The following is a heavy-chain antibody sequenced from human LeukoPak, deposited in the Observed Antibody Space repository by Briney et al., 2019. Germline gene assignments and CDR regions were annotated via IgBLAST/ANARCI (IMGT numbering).Heavy chain of an antibody. CDR2: MHGGNGNK. V-gene: IGHV1-2*02. J-gene: IGHJ4*02. D-gene: IGHD2-21*02. CDR1: GYTFITYY. Sequence: ASVRVSCTASGYTFITYYLQWVRQAPGQGPEWMGWMHGGNGNKKYAETLEGRVTIARDTSNSTAYMEMSSLTSDDTAVYYCAREGSYCVGAHCYSFDLWGQGTLVTVSS. CDR3: AREGSYCVGAHCYSFDL.